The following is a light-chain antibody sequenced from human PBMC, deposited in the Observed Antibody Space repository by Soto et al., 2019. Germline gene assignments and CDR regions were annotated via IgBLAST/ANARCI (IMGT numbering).Light chain of an antibody. V-gene: IGKV3-15*01. Sequence: EIVMTQSPATLSVSPGERATLSCRASQSVSSKLAWYQQKPGQAPRLLIFGTSTRATRIPARFSGSGSGTEFTLTISRLQSEDFAVYYCQQYSSWLWTFGQGTKVEIK. CDR1: QSVSSK. J-gene: IGKJ1*01. CDR2: GTS. CDR3: QQYSSWLWT.